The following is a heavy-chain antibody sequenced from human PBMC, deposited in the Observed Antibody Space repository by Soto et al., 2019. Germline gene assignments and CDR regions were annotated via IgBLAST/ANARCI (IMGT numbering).Heavy chain of an antibody. V-gene: IGHV4-30-4*01. CDR2: IHYSGST. CDR3: ARSPKGLGNFDY. D-gene: IGHD3-10*01. CDR1: GGSISSSTYY. J-gene: IGHJ4*02. Sequence: PSETLSLTCTVSGGSISSSTYYWSWIRQSPGKGLEWIGYIHYSGSTYYNSSLKSRVTMSVDTAKNRFSLKVSSVTAADTAVYYCARSPKGLGNFDYWGQGTLVTVSS.